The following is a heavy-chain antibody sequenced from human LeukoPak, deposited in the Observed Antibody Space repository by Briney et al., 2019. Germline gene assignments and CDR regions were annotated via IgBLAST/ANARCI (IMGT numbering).Heavy chain of an antibody. J-gene: IGHJ4*02. CDR3: ARELYGGNPS. CDR1: GFTFSSYA. V-gene: IGHV3-30*01. D-gene: IGHD4-23*01. Sequence: GRSLRLSCAASGFTFSSYAMHWVRQAPGKGLEWVAVISYDGSNKYYADSVKGRFTISRDNSKNTLYLQMNSLRAEDTAVYYCARELYGGNPSWGQGTLVTVSS. CDR2: ISYDGSNK.